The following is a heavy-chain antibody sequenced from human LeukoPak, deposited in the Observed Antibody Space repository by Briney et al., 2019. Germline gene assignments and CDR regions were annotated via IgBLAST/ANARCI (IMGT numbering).Heavy chain of an antibody. CDR2: FDPEDGET. D-gene: IGHD6-19*01. CDR3: ARSLYSSGWYGLPDY. J-gene: IGHJ4*02. V-gene: IGHV1-24*01. Sequence: ASVKVSCKVSGYTLTELSMHWVRQAPGKGLEWMGGFDPEDGETIYAQKFQGRVTITRDTSASTAYMELSSLRSEDTAVYYCARSLYSSGWYGLPDYWGQGTLVTVSS. CDR1: GYTLTELS.